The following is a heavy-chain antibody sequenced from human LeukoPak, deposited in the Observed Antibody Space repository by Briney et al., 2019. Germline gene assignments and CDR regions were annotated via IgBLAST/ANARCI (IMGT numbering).Heavy chain of an antibody. CDR1: GFTFSSFA. V-gene: IGHV3-23*01. CDR2: ISGSGEST. D-gene: IGHD3-16*02. CDR3: AKDAIGQYRPYYFDC. Sequence: GSLRLSCAASGFTFSSFAMSWVRQVPGKGLEWVSSISGSGESTYYADYVKGRFTVSRDNSKNTLNLQLNSLRAEDTAVYYCAKDAIGQYRPYYFDCWGQGTLVTVSS. J-gene: IGHJ4*02.